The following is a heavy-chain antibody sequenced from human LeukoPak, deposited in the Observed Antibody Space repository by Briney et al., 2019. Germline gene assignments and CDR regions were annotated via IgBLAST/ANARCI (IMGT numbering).Heavy chain of an antibody. D-gene: IGHD5-18*01. Sequence: GGSLRLSCAASGFTFSSYWMSWVRLAPGKGLEWVANIKKDGSEKYYVDSVKGRFTISRGNAKTSLYLQMNSLRAEDTAVYYCARDLSGVTGYTYGRGIDYWGQGTLVTVSS. CDR2: IKKDGSEK. CDR3: ARDLSGVTGYTYGRGIDY. V-gene: IGHV3-7*01. J-gene: IGHJ4*02. CDR1: GFTFSSYW.